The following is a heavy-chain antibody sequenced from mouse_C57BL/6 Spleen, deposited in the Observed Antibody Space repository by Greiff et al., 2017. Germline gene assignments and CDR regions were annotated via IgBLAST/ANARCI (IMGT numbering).Heavy chain of an antibody. CDR1: GFTFSDYG. Sequence: EVPLVEPGGGLVKPGGSLKLSCAASGFTFSDYGMHWVRQAPEKGLEWVAYISSGSSTIYYADTVKGRFTISRDNANNTRFLQMTSLRSEDTAMYCCARGDGYGYWGQGTTLTVSS. D-gene: IGHD2-2*01. J-gene: IGHJ2*01. CDR3: ARGDGYGY. CDR2: ISSGSSTI. V-gene: IGHV5-17*01.